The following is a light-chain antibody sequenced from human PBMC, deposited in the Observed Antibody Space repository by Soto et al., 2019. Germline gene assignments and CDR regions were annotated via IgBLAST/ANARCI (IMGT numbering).Light chain of an antibody. CDR3: HQRQSWPRT. Sequence: DIVLTQAPDNLSLSPGDSATLSCRASQALNTRLAWYQHKPGQAPRLLIYLTSNRAAGVPARFSAWGSETDFTLTISDVEPGDFAVYYCHQRQSWPRTFGQGTRWIS. V-gene: IGKV3-11*01. J-gene: IGKJ1*01. CDR1: QALNTR. CDR2: LTS.